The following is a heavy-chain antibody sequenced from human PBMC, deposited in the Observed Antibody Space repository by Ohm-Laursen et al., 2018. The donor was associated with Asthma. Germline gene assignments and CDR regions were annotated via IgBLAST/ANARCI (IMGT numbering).Heavy chain of an antibody. CDR3: ARGAFYYESTGYFFFDH. V-gene: IGHV4-31*03. D-gene: IGHD3-22*01. Sequence: PSETLSLTCTVSGDSISSGNNYWSWIRQHPGKGLEWIGYIYYSGLTYSNPSLRSRVTLSVDTSTNQYSLNLTSMTAADTAVYYCARGAFYYESTGYFFFDHWGQGALVTVSS. CDR2: IYYSGLT. CDR1: GDSISSGNNY. J-gene: IGHJ4*02.